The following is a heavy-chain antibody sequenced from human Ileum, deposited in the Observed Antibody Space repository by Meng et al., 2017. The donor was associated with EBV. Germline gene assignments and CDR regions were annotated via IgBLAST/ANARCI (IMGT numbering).Heavy chain of an antibody. J-gene: IGHJ4*02. D-gene: IGHD4-17*01. Sequence: QVQLAESGPGRVQPSATLSLTCAVSGVSISSNNWWSWVRQPPGKGLEWIGEIYHSGSTNYNPSFKSRVTMSVDKSKNQISLNLSSVTAADTAVYYCASGRDYAWHSWGRGTLVTVSS. CDR1: GVSISSNNW. V-gene: IGHV4-4*02. CDR2: IYHSGST. CDR3: ASGRDYAWHS.